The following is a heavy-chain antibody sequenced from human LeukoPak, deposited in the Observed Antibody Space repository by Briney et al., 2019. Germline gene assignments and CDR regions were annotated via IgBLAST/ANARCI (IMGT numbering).Heavy chain of an antibody. CDR3: ATALFARATWFDP. V-gene: IGHV1-69*05. D-gene: IGHD3-3*01. CDR2: IIPIFLTA. J-gene: IGHJ5*01. Sequence: ASVKVSCQATGGTFSSYAISWVRQAPGKGLEWMGVIIPIFLTANYAQTFEGRVTITTDESTSTTCMELSSLTSEDPSMYYCATALFARATWFDPSGEGTLVSASP. CDR1: GGTFSSYA.